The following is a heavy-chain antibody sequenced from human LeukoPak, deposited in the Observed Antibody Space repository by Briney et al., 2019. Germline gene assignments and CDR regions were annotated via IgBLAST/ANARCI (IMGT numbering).Heavy chain of an antibody. CDR2: IHYSGNT. Sequence: SETLSLTCTFSGGSIRSYYCSWIRQSPGKGLEWIGYIHYSGNTNYNPSLKSRVTMSVGTSKNQFSLRVTSVTAADTAMYFCARHPGRGEVGTGFDIWGQGTMVTVSS. J-gene: IGHJ3*02. V-gene: IGHV4-59*08. D-gene: IGHD1-1*01. CDR3: ARHPGRGEVGTGFDI. CDR1: GGSIRSYY.